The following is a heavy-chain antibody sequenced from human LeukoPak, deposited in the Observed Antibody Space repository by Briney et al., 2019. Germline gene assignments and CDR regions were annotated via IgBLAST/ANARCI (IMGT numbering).Heavy chain of an antibody. CDR1: GGSISSYY. CDR3: ARGVPAFASFDI. CDR2: IYYSGST. V-gene: IGHV4-59*01. D-gene: IGHD2-2*01. Sequence: PSETLSLTCTVPGGSISSYYWSWIRQPPGKGLEWIGYIYYSGSTNYNPSLKSRVTISVDTSKNQFSLKLSSVTAADTAVYYCARGVPAFASFDIWGQGTMVTVSS. J-gene: IGHJ3*02.